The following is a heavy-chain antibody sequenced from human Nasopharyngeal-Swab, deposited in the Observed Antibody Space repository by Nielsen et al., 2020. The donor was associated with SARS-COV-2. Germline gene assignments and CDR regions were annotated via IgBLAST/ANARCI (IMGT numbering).Heavy chain of an antibody. D-gene: IGHD2-15*01. Sequence: GESLKISCAASGFTFSSYSMNWVRQAPGKGLEWVSSISSSSSYIYYADSVKGRFTISRDNDKNSLYLQMNSLRAEDTAVYYCARDRVVVVAATQYYFDYWGQGTLVTVSS. J-gene: IGHJ4*02. V-gene: IGHV3-21*01. CDR2: ISSSSSYI. CDR3: ARDRVVVVAATQYYFDY. CDR1: GFTFSSYS.